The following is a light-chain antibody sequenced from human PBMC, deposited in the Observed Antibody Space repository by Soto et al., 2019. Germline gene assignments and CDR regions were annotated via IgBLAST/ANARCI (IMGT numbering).Light chain of an antibody. CDR1: QSISNW. V-gene: IGKV1-5*01. Sequence: DIQMTQSPSTLSASVGDRFTSTFRANQSISNWLAWYQKKPGKVPKLLIYDASNLESGVPSRFSGSESGTEFTLTISSLQPDDIATYYCQQYTENSGTFGQGTKVDIK. CDR2: DAS. CDR3: QQYTENSGT. J-gene: IGKJ1*01.